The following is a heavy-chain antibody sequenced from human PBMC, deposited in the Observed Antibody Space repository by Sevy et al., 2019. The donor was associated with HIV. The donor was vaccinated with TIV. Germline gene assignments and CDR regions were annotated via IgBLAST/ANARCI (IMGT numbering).Heavy chain of an antibody. CDR1: GYTFTTYY. CDR2: INPSGGYT. D-gene: IGHD2-15*01. V-gene: IGHV1-46*01. J-gene: IGHJ4*02. CDR3: ARTRTCGGSCYYFDY. Sequence: ASVKVSCKTSGYTFTTYYMHWVRQAPGQGLEWMGLINPSGGYTSNAQKFQGRVTMTSDTSATTVHMELRSLTSEDSAIYYCARTRTCGGSCYYFDYWGQRTQVTVSS.